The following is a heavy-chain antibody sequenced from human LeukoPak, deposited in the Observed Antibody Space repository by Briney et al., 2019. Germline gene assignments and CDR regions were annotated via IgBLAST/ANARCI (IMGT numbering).Heavy chain of an antibody. D-gene: IGHD1-26*01. CDR3: AKGGIRVLTYYFDY. CDR1: GFTFSSYA. CDR2: ISGSGGST. Sequence: PXGSLXXSCAASGFTFSSYAMSWVRQAPGKGLEWVSGISGSGGSTYYADSVKGRFTISRDNSKNTLYLQMNSLRAEDMAVYYCAKGGIRVLTYYFDYWGQGTLVTVSS. J-gene: IGHJ4*02. V-gene: IGHV3-23*01.